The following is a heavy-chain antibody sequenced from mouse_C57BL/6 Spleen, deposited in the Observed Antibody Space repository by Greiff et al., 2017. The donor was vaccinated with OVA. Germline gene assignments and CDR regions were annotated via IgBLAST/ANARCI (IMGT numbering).Heavy chain of an antibody. CDR3: ARNYGSSYHWYFDV. V-gene: IGHV1-42*01. CDR2: INPSTGGT. D-gene: IGHD1-1*01. CDR1: GYSFTGYY. J-gene: IGHJ1*03. Sequence: VSLQPAVPELVKPGASVKISCKASGYSFTGYYMNWVKQSPEKSLEWIGEINPSTGGTTYNQKFKAKATLTVDKSSSTAYMQLKSLTSEDSAVYYCARNYGSSYHWYFDVWGTGTTVTVSS.